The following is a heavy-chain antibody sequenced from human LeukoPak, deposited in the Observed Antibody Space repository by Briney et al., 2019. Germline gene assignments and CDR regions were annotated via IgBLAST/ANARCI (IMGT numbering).Heavy chain of an antibody. CDR1: GGSFSSYY. V-gene: IGHV4-59*08. J-gene: IGHJ4*02. CDR3: ARGDGYNYSVYFDY. D-gene: IGHD5-24*01. Sequence: SETLSLTCAVYGGSFSSYYWSWIRQPPGKGLEWIGYIYYSGSTNYNPSLKSRVTISVDTSKNQFSLKLSSVTAADTAVYYCARGDGYNYSVYFDYWGQGTLVTVSS. CDR2: IYYSGST.